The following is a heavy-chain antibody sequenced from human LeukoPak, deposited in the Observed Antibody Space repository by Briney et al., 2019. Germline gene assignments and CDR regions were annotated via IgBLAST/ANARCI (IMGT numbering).Heavy chain of an antibody. CDR2: MNPDGSNK. Sequence: GGSLRLSCAASGSTFSSHWMSWVRQAPGKGLEWVAIMNPDGSNKYYVDSVKGRFTISRDNAKNSLDLQMNSLGADDTALYSCAGGKGFLLDYWGQGSLVTVSS. CDR1: GSTFSSHW. CDR3: AGGKGFLLDY. V-gene: IGHV3-7*01. J-gene: IGHJ4*02.